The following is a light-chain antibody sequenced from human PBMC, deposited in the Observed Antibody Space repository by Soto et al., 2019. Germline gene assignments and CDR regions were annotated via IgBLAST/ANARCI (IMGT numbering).Light chain of an antibody. CDR3: AAWDDSLNGPV. J-gene: IGLJ3*02. Sequence: QSVLTQPPSVSGTPGQRVTISCSGSSSNIGSNTVSWYQQLPGTAPKLLIYSNDQRPSGVPDRFSDSKSGTSDSLVISGLQSEDEADYYGAAWDDSLNGPVFGGGTKLTVL. CDR1: SSNIGSNT. CDR2: SND. V-gene: IGLV1-44*01.